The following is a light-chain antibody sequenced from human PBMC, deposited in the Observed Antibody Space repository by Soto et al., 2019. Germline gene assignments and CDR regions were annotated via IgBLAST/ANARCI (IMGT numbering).Light chain of an antibody. CDR2: AAS. V-gene: IGKV3-20*01. CDR1: QSVSSNY. CDR3: QLYGSSPPRYT. J-gene: IGKJ2*01. Sequence: EIVLTQSPGTLYLSPGERATLSCRASQSVSSNYLAWYQQKRGQAPRLLIYAASARATGIPDRFSGSGSGTDFTLTISRLEPEDFAVYFYQLYGSSPPRYTFGQGTKLEIK.